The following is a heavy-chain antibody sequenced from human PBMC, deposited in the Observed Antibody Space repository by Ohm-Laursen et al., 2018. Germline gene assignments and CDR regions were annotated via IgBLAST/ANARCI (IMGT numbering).Heavy chain of an antibody. CDR2: IYTSGST. CDR3: AREIPYTSSYGYIVMDV. J-gene: IGHJ6*02. Sequence: PSETLSLTCIVSGGSISSYYWSWIRQPAGKGLEWIGRIYTSGSTNYNPSLKSRVTMSVDTSKNQFSLKLSSVTAADTAVYYCAREIPYTSSYGYIVMDVWGQGTTVTVSS. CDR1: GGSISSYY. V-gene: IGHV4-4*07. D-gene: IGHD5-18*01.